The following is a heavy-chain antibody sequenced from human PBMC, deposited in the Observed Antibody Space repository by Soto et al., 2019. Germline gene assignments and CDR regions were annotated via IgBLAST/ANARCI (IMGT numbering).Heavy chain of an antibody. V-gene: IGHV3-11*01. D-gene: IGHD5-12*01. Sequence: GGSLRLSCAASGFTLSDYYMSWVRQAPGKGLEWLSYISSSSATVYYVDSVKGRFTTSRDNAKNSLYLQMDSLRVEDTAVYYCASDGVLATGPIEYWRQGAQVTSPQ. CDR1: GFTLSDYY. CDR2: ISSSSATV. J-gene: IGHJ4*02. CDR3: ASDGVLATGPIEY.